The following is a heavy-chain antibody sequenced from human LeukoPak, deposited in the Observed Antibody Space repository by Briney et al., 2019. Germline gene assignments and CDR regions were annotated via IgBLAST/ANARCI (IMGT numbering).Heavy chain of an antibody. D-gene: IGHD3-10*01. V-gene: IGHV3-30-3*01. Sequence: GGSLRLSCAATGFTFSNYAIHWGGQAPGKGLEWVAFISDDGSRQHYADSVKGRFTISRDNSKNTLNLQMNSLRAEDTAVYYCVKDRTGTYTLDYWGQATLVSVSS. CDR3: VKDRTGTYTLDY. CDR2: ISDDGSRQ. J-gene: IGHJ4*02. CDR1: GFTFSNYA.